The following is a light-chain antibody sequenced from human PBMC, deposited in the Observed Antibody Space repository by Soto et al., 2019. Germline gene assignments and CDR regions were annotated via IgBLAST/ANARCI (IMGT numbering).Light chain of an antibody. CDR1: QSVSSNY. CDR3: QQYFSSPWT. CDR2: GAS. J-gene: IGKJ1*01. Sequence: EIVLAQSPGTLSSSPGERATLFCRASQSVSSNYLAWYQQKPGQAPRLLIYGASSRATGIPDRFSGSGSGTDFTLTISRLEPEDFAVYYCQQYFSSPWTFGQGTKV. V-gene: IGKV3-20*01.